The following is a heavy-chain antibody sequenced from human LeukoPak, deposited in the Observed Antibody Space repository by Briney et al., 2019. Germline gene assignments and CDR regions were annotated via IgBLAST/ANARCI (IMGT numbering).Heavy chain of an antibody. D-gene: IGHD2-21*02. Sequence: GGSLRLSCAASGFTFSSYGMSWVRQAPGKGLEWVSAISGSGGSTYYADSVKGRFTISRDNAKNSLYLQMNSLRAEDMALYYCAKASTSYCTGDCLPGYFDLWGRGTLVTVSS. CDR1: GFTFSSYG. CDR3: AKASTSYCTGDCLPGYFDL. CDR2: ISGSGGST. V-gene: IGHV3-23*01. J-gene: IGHJ2*01.